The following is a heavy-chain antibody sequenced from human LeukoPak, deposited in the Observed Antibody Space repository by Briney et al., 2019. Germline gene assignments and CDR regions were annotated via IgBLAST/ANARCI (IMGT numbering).Heavy chain of an antibody. CDR1: GFTFSSYA. CDR2: IIDTGRGT. V-gene: IGHV3-23*01. Sequence: GGSLRLSCAASGFTFSSYAMSWVRQAPGKGLEWVSGIIDTGRGTFYIDSVKGRFTISRDNSKNTLYLQMNSLRAEDTAIYYCAKDHCTSTSCFAGFDSWGQGTLVTVSS. D-gene: IGHD2-2*01. J-gene: IGHJ4*02. CDR3: AKDHCTSTSCFAGFDS.